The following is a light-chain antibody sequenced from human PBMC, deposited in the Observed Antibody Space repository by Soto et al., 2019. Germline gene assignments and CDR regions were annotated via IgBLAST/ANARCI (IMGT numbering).Light chain of an antibody. CDR3: KQYGSSPYT. CDR2: GAS. Sequence: EMVLTRSPGTLSLSPGERATLSCRAMQSVSSSYLAWYQQKPGQAPRLLIYGASSRATGIPDRFSGSGSGTDFTLTISRLEPEDCAVYYCKQYGSSPYTFGQGTKLEIK. J-gene: IGKJ2*01. V-gene: IGKV3-20*01. CDR1: QSVSSSY.